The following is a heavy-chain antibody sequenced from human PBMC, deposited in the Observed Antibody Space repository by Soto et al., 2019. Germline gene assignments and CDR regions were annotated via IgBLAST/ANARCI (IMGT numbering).Heavy chain of an antibody. CDR1: DGSVSSGSYY. CDR2: IYYSGST. Sequence: QVQLQESGPGLVKPSETLTLTCTVSDGSVSSGSYYWNWIRQPPGKGLEWIGYIYYSGSTHYNPSLKRRVTISVNTSKNQFSLELTSVTAADTAVYYCARVSSGWWYFDYWGQGTLVTVSS. J-gene: IGHJ4*02. CDR3: ARVSSGWWYFDY. V-gene: IGHV4-61*01. D-gene: IGHD6-19*01.